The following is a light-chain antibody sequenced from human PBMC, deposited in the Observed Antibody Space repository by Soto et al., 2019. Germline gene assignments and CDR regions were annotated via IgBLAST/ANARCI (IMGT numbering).Light chain of an antibody. CDR3: QQYNNWPPYT. CDR2: GAS. V-gene: IGKV3-15*01. CDR1: QSVSSN. J-gene: IGKJ2*01. Sequence: VMTQSPATLSVSPGERATLSCWASQSVSSNLAWYQQKPGQAPRLLIYGASTRATGIPARFSGSGSGTEFTLTISSLQSEDFAVYYCQQYNNWPPYTFGQGTKLEI.